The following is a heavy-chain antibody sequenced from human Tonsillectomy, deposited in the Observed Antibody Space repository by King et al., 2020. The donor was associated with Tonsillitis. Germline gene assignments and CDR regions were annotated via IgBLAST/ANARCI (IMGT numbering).Heavy chain of an antibody. Sequence: VQLVESGAEVKKPGASVKVSCKASGYTFTSYGISWVRQAPGQGLEWMGWIDTYNGNTDYPQRLQGRVTMTTDTSTGTAYMELRSLRSDDTAVYYCARVREVLGVARDFDPWGQGTLVTVSS. CDR2: IDTYNGNT. J-gene: IGHJ5*02. CDR3: ARVREVLGVARDFDP. CDR1: GYTFTSYG. V-gene: IGHV1-18*01. D-gene: IGHD3-16*01.